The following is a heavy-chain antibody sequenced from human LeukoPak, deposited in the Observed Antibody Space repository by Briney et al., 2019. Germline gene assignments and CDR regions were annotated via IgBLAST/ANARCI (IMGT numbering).Heavy chain of an antibody. Sequence: GESLKISCKGSGYSFTGYWIGWVRQMPGKGLEWMGRIDPSDSYTNYSPSFQGHVTISADKSISTAYLQWSSLKASDTAMYYCARLSSGSYYTYYYGMDVWGKGTTVTVSS. CDR3: ARLSSGSYYTYYYGMDV. CDR2: IDPSDSYT. V-gene: IGHV5-10-1*01. D-gene: IGHD3-10*01. CDR1: GYSFTGYW. J-gene: IGHJ6*04.